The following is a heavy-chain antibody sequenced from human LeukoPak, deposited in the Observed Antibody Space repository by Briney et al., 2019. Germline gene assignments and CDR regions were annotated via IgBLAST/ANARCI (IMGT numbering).Heavy chain of an antibody. CDR2: IFYSGTT. V-gene: IGHV4-61*01. CDR1: GGSVSSGSHF. Sequence: SETLSLTCTVSGGSVSSGSHFWTWIRQSPGRGLEWIGNIFYSGTTNYNPSLKGRITMSVDSSDNQFSLKLSSVTAADTAVYYCARDQNLWVRGPNYNYGMDVWGQGIKVTVSS. CDR3: ARDQNLWVRGPNYNYGMDV. J-gene: IGHJ6*02. D-gene: IGHD1-26*01.